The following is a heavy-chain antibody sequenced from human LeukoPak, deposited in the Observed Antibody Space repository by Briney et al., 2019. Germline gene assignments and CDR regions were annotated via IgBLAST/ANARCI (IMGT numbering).Heavy chain of an antibody. J-gene: IGHJ6*02. Sequence: SETLSLTCTVSGGSISSYYWSWIRQPPGKGLEWIGYIYYSGSTSYNPSLKSRVTISVDTSKNQFSLKLSSVTAADTAVYYCARGAARIPDYYYYYGMDVWGQGTTVTVSS. D-gene: IGHD2-15*01. CDR1: GGSISSYY. CDR3: ARGAARIPDYYYYYGMDV. CDR2: IYYSGST. V-gene: IGHV4-59*01.